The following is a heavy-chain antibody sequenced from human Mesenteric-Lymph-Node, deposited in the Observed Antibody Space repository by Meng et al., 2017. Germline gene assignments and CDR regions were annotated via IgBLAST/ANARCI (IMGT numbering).Heavy chain of an antibody. Sequence: GGSLRLSCAASGFTFSSYSLHWVRQAPGKGLEWVAVIWNDGSKEYYADSVKGRFTISRDNSKNILYLQMNSLRVEDTAVFYCAKNSGGARFYFANWGQGTLVTVSS. V-gene: IGHV3-33*08. CDR3: AKNSGGARFYFAN. CDR2: IWNDGSKE. CDR1: GFTFSSYS. D-gene: IGHD4-23*01. J-gene: IGHJ4*02.